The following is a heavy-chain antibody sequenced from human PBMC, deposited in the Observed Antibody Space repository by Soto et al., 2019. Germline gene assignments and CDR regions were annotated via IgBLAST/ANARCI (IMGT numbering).Heavy chain of an antibody. V-gene: IGHV3-15*07. J-gene: IGHJ4*02. CDR2: IKSKTVGGVT. CDR3: TTAKERFLEWFDY. Sequence: GGSLRLSCAASGFTFSNAWMNWVRQAPGKGLEWVGRIKSKTVGGVTDYTAPVKSRFTISRDDSKNTLYLQMDSLKPEDTAVYYCTTAKERFLEWFDYWGQGTLVTVSS. CDR1: GFTFSNAW. D-gene: IGHD3-3*01.